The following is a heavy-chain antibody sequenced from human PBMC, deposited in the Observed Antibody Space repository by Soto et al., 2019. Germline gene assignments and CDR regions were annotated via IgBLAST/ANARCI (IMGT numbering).Heavy chain of an antibody. D-gene: IGHD3-22*01. Sequence: EASVKVSCKASGGTFSSYTISWVRQAPGQGLEWMGRIIPNSGVANYAQKFQGGVTITGDTSISTAYMELSRLRSDDTAVYYCARAGDYYDSSGYPLFDYWGQGTLVTVSS. CDR2: IIPNSGVA. CDR1: GGTFSSYT. J-gene: IGHJ4*02. CDR3: ARAGDYYDSSGYPLFDY. V-gene: IGHV1-69*02.